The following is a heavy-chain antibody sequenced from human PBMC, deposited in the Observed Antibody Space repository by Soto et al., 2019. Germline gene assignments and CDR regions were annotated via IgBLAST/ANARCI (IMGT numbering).Heavy chain of an antibody. J-gene: IGHJ5*02. CDR3: ARTTYDILGNWFDP. CDR1: GGSISSGGYY. V-gene: IGHV4-31*03. CDR2: IYYSGST. Sequence: SETLSLTCTVSGGSISSGGYYWSWIRQHPGKGLERIGYIYYSGSTYYNPSLKSRVTISVDTSKNQFSLKLSSVTAADTAVYYCARTTYDILGNWFDPWGQGTLVTV. D-gene: IGHD3-9*01.